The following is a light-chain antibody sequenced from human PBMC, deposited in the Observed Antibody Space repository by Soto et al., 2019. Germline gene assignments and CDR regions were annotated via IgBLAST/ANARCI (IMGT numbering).Light chain of an antibody. CDR2: EVT. CDR1: SSDVGGYDY. CDR3: SSFRSTSTLPYV. V-gene: IGLV2-14*01. J-gene: IGLJ1*01. Sequence: QSVLTQPASVSGSPGQSKTISCTGTSSDVGGYDYVSWYQQHPGKAPKLMIFEVTNRPSGVSNRFSGSKSGNTASLTISGLRAEDEADYYCSSFRSTSTLPYVFGTGTKLTVL.